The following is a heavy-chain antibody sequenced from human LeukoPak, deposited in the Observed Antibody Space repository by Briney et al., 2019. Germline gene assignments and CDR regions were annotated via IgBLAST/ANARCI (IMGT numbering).Heavy chain of an antibody. D-gene: IGHD3-16*01. Sequence: GGSLRLSCAASGFTVSAKYMSWVRQGPGKGLDWISSIYSDGGTNYADSVKGRFTISRDNSKNKLYLQMNSLRPEDTAVYYCARDGGFGGPGGDNWFDSWGQGALVTVSS. V-gene: IGHV3-66*02. CDR3: ARDGGFGGPGGDNWFDS. CDR1: GFTVSAKY. J-gene: IGHJ5*01. CDR2: IYSDGGT.